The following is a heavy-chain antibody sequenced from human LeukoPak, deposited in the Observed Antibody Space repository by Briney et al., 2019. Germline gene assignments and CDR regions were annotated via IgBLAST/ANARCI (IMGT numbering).Heavy chain of an antibody. D-gene: IGHD1-26*01. J-gene: IGHJ4*02. CDR1: GFTFSSYW. Sequence: GGSLRLSCAASGFTFSSYWMNWARQAPGKGLEWVASINHNGNVNYYVDSVKGRFTISRDNAKNSLYLQMTSLRAEDTAVYCCARDHGATMWGQGTLVTVSS. CDR3: ARDHGATM. V-gene: IGHV3-7*03. CDR2: INHNGNVN.